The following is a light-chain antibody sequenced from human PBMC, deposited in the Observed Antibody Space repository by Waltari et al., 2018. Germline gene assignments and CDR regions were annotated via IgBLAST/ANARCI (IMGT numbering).Light chain of an antibody. J-gene: IGKJ1*01. V-gene: IGKV4-1*01. CDR2: WAS. CDR1: QSVLFSSNSNNY. Sequence: DIVMTQSPDSLAVSLGERATINCKSSQSVLFSSNSNNYLAWYQQKSGQPPKLLIYWASTRESGVPDRFSGSGSGTHFTLPISSLQAEDVAVYYCQQYYSTPWTFGQGTKVEIK. CDR3: QQYYSTPWT.